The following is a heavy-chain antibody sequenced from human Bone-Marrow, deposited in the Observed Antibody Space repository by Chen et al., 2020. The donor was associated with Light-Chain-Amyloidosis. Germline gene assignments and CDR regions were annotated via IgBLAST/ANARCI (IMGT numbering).Heavy chain of an antibody. V-gene: IGHV3-23*04. J-gene: IGHJ4*02. D-gene: IGHD3-10*01. CDR2: VSGSTVST. CDR3: TRKGGYFDF. CDR1: GFNFSSFG. Sequence: EVQLVESGGGLVQPGGSLRLSCATSGFNFSSFGMSWVRQAPGKGLEWGSTVSGSTVSTYYAGAVKGRFIISRDNSKSTLYLQMSSLRAGDTAVYFCTRKGGYFDFWGQGSLVTVSS.